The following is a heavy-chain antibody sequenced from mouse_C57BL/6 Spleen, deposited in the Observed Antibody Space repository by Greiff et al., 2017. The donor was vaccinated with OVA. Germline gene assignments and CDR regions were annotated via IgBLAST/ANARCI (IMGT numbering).Heavy chain of an antibody. CDR3: ARESYYGNYYFDY. CDR1: GFTFSDYY. V-gene: IGHV5-16*01. J-gene: IGHJ2*01. Sequence: EVHLVESEGGLVQPGSSMKLSCTASGFTFSDYYMAWVRQVPEKGLEWVANINYDGSSTYYLDSLKSRFIISRDNAKNILYLQMSSLKSEDTATYYCARESYYGNYYFDYWGQGTTLTVSS. D-gene: IGHD2-1*01. CDR2: INYDGSST.